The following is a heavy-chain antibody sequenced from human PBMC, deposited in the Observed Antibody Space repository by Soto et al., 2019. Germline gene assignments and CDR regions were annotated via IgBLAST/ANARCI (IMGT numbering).Heavy chain of an antibody. V-gene: IGHV3-7*01. CDR3: AREKRAIGYFDY. J-gene: IGHJ4*02. Sequence: DVQLVESGGGLVQPGGSLRLSCAASGFTFSSHWMSWVRQAPGKGLEWVANIKQDGSEKYYVDSVNGRFTIAKDNAKNSLSVQINSLRAEDTDVYYCAREKRAIGYFDYWGQGPLVNVSS. CDR1: GFTFSSHW. CDR2: IKQDGSEK. D-gene: IGHD6-25*01.